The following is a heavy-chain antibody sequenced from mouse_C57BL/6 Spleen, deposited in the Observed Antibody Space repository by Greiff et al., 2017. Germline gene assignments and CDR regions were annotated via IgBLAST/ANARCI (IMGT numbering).Heavy chain of an antibody. Sequence: EVKLEESGGGLVKPGGSLKLSCAASGFTFSSYAMSWVRQTPEKRLEWVATISDGGSYTYYPDNVKGRFTISRDNAKNNLYLQMSHLNSEDTAMYYCARDRGSWYFDVWGTGTTVTVSS. V-gene: IGHV5-4*01. CDR1: GFTFSSYA. CDR3: ARDRGSWYFDV. J-gene: IGHJ1*03. D-gene: IGHD1-1*01. CDR2: ISDGGSYT.